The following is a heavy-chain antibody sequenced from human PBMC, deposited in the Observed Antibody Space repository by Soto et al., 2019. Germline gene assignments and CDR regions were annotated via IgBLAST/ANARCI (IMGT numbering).Heavy chain of an antibody. CDR3: ARVGGYSYHLYGMDV. CDR2: IDHGGST. CDR1: GGSFSGYY. J-gene: IGHJ6*02. V-gene: IGHV4-34*01. Sequence: QVQLQQWGAGLLKPSETLSLTCAVYGGSFSGYYWSWIRQPPGKGLEWIGEIDHGGSTNYNPSLESRGTISLDTSRNQVSLKLKSVTAADTAVYFCARVGGYSYHLYGMDVWGQGTTVTVSS. D-gene: IGHD5-18*01.